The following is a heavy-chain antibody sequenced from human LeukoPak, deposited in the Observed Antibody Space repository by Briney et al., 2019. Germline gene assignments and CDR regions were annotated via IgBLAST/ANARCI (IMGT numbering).Heavy chain of an antibody. Sequence: GGTLRLSCAASGFTFSSYEMNWVRQAPGKGLEWVSYISSSSSTIYYADSVKGRFTISRDNAKNSLYLQMNSLRAEDTAVYYCAELGITMIGGVWGKGTTVTISS. CDR3: AELGITMIGGV. CDR1: GFTFSSYE. V-gene: IGHV3-48*03. CDR2: ISSSSSTI. J-gene: IGHJ6*04. D-gene: IGHD3-10*02.